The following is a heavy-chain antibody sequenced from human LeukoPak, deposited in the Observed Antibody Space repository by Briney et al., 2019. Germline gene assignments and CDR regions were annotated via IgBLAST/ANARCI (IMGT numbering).Heavy chain of an antibody. CDR1: GYSFTSYW. CDR2: IYPGDSDT. V-gene: IGHV5-51*01. D-gene: IGHD3-3*01. Sequence: GESLKISCKGSGYSFTSYWIGWVRQMPGKGLEWMGIIYPGDSDTRYSPSFQGQVTISADKSISTAYLQWSSLKASDTAMYYCAGTYYDFWSGLRAFDIWGQGTMVTVSS. J-gene: IGHJ3*02. CDR3: AGTYYDFWSGLRAFDI.